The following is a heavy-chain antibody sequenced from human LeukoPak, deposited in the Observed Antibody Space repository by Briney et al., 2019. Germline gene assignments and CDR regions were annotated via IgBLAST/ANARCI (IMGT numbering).Heavy chain of an antibody. CDR3: AKEGDSWELLGYFDY. Sequence: PGGSLRLSCAASGFTFSSYAMHWVRQAPGKGLEWVAVISYDGSNKYYADSVKGRFTISRDNSKNTLYLQMNSLRAEDTAVYYCAKEGDSWELLGYFDYWGQGTLVTVSS. D-gene: IGHD1-26*01. J-gene: IGHJ4*02. CDR1: GFTFSSYA. V-gene: IGHV3-30*04. CDR2: ISYDGSNK.